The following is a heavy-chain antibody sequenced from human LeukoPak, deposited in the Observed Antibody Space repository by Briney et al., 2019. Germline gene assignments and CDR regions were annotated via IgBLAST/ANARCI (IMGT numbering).Heavy chain of an antibody. Sequence: GGSLRLSCADSGFTFSSYWMSWVRQAPGKGLEWVDNINQGGSEKHYVDSVKGRFTISRDNAENSLYLQMNSLRAEDTAVYYCARERYCSSTSCYSYGNWFDPWGQGTLVTVSS. V-gene: IGHV3-7*01. J-gene: IGHJ5*02. CDR1: GFTFSSYW. D-gene: IGHD2-2*01. CDR2: INQGGSEK. CDR3: ARERYCSSTSCYSYGNWFDP.